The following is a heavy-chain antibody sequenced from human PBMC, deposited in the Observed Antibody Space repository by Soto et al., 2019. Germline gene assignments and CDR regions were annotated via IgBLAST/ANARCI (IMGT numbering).Heavy chain of an antibody. V-gene: IGHV4-39*01. CDR2: IYYSGDT. D-gene: IGHD6-13*01. CDR1: GGSIRSSNYY. J-gene: IGHJ4*02. CDR3: ASLQVPGNFDY. Sequence: SETLSLTCTVAGGSIRSSNYYWAWVRQPPGKGLEWIANIYYSGDTYFHPSLRSRLTVSVDTSKNQFSLKLSSLTAADTAMYYCASLQVPGNFDYWGQGTLVTVSS.